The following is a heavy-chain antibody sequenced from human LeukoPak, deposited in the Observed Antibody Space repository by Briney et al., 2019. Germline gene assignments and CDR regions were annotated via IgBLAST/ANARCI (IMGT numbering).Heavy chain of an antibody. Sequence: PGGSLRLSCAASGFTFSSYAMSWVRQAPGKGLEWVSAISGSGGSTYYADSVKGRFTISRDNSKNTLYLQMNSLRAQDTAVYYCAKGTKNLPSSGRAVGGKGPPAPVS. D-gene: IGHD1-14*01. CDR2: ISGSGGST. V-gene: IGHV3-23*01. CDR1: GFTFSSYA. CDR3: AKGTKNLPSSGRAV. J-gene: IGHJ6*04.